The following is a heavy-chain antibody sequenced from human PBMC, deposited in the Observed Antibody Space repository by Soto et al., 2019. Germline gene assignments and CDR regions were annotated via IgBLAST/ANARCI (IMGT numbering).Heavy chain of an antibody. J-gene: IGHJ2*01. CDR3: ARGFARAYDSSGYYSAGWYFDL. CDR1: GGSISSGDYY. D-gene: IGHD3-22*01. Sequence: QVQLQESGPGLVKPSQTLSLTCTVSGGSISSGDYYWSWIRQPPGKGLEWIGYIYDSGGTYYNPSRKSRVTISVDTSKSQFSLKLSSVTAADTAVYYCARGFARAYDSSGYYSAGWYFDLWGRGTLVTVSS. V-gene: IGHV4-30-4*01. CDR2: IYDSGGT.